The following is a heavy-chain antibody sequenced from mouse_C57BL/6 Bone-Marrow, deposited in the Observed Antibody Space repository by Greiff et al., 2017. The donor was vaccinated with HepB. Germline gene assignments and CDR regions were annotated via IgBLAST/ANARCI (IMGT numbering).Heavy chain of an antibody. CDR2: ISNGGGST. CDR3: ARHGRLRRVFYYAMDY. J-gene: IGHJ4*01. Sequence: EVQGVESGGGLVQPGGSLKLSCAASGFTFSDYYMYWVRQTPEKRLEWVAYISNGGGSTYYPDTVKGRFTISRDNAKNTLYLQMSRLKSEDTAMYYCARHGRLRRVFYYAMDYWGQGTSVTVSS. V-gene: IGHV5-12*01. CDR1: GFTFSDYY. D-gene: IGHD2-4*01.